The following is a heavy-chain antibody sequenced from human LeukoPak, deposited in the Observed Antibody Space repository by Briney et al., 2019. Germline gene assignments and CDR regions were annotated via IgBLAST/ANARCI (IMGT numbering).Heavy chain of an antibody. Sequence: GGSLRLSCAASGFTFSTSALNWVRQAPGKGLEWVSACGTDGGTYYADSVKGRFTISRDNSRHTLYLQMTGLRAEDTAVYYCAKKTPGTYPFDSWGQGTLDTVSS. J-gene: IGHJ4*02. D-gene: IGHD6-13*01. CDR1: GFTFSTSA. V-gene: IGHV3-23*01. CDR2: CGTDGGT. CDR3: AKKTPGTYPFDS.